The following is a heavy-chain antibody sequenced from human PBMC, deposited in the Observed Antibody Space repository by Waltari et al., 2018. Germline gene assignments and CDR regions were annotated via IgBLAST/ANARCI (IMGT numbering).Heavy chain of an antibody. CDR2: IYTSGST. D-gene: IGHD6-6*01. Sequence: QVQLQESGPGLVKPSETLSLTCTVSGCSISSYYWSWIRQPAGKGLEWIGRIYTSGSTNYNPSLKSRVTMSVDTSKNQFSLKLSSVTAADTAVYYCAREGVRGADRGFDYWGQGTLVTVSS. V-gene: IGHV4-4*07. CDR3: AREGVRGADRGFDY. CDR1: GCSISSYY. J-gene: IGHJ4*02.